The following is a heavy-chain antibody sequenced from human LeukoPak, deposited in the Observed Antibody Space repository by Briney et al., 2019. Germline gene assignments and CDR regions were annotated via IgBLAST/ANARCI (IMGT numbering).Heavy chain of an antibody. CDR2: ISRNSRYI. J-gene: IGHJ5*02. CDR1: GFSFSTYS. Sequence: GGSLRLSCAASGFSFSTYSMNWVRQAPGKGLEWVSSISRNSRYIYYADSMRGRFTISRDNAKNSLYLQMNSLRAEDTAVYYCARSKFPWGQGTLVTVSS. CDR3: ARSKFP. V-gene: IGHV3-21*06.